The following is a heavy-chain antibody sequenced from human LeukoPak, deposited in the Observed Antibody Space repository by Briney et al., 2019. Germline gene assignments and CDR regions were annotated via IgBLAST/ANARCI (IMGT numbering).Heavy chain of an antibody. D-gene: IGHD4-17*01. CDR1: GGSISSGGYS. CDR3: ARGGTTVTFLDAFDI. CDR2: IYHSGST. J-gene: IGHJ3*02. V-gene: IGHV4-30-2*01. Sequence: SETLSLTCAVSGGSISSGGYSWSWIRQPPGKGLERIGYIYHSGSTYYNPSLKSRVTISVDRSKNQFSLKLSSVTAADTAVYYCARGGTTVTFLDAFDIWGQGTMVTVSS.